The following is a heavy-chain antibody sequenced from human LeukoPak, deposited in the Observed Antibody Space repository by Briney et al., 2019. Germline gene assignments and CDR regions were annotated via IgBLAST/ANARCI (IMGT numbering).Heavy chain of an antibody. CDR1: GITFSNYA. CDR2: IKSKADGGTT. CDR3: STTYCTRTSCYGY. J-gene: IGHJ4*02. V-gene: IGHV3-15*01. D-gene: IGHD2-2*01. Sequence: GGSLRLSCAASGITFSNYAMSWVRQAPGKGLEWVGRIKSKADGGTTDYAAPVKGRFTMSRDDSRNTVYLQMNSLKIEDTGVYYCSTTYCTRTSCYGYWGQGTLVTVSS.